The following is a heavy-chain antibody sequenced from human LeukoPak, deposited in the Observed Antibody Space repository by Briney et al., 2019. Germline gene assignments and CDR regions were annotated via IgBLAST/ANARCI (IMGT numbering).Heavy chain of an antibody. J-gene: IGHJ6*02. CDR3: AKVSSSSSWYYYYGMDV. V-gene: IGHV3-30*18. Sequence: GGSLRLSCAASGFTFSSYGMHWVRQAPGKGLEWVAVISYDGSNEYYADSVKGRFTISRDNSKNTLYLQMNSLRAEDTAVYYCAKVSSSSSWYYYYGMDVWGQGTTVTVSS. CDR1: GFTFSSYG. D-gene: IGHD6-6*01. CDR2: ISYDGSNE.